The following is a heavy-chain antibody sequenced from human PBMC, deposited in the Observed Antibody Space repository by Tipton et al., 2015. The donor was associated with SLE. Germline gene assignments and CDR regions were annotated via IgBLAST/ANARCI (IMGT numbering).Heavy chain of an antibody. V-gene: IGHV4-61*02. CDR2: IYTSGST. CDR1: GGSISSGSYY. Sequence: TLSLTCTVSGGSISSGSYYWSWIRQPAGKGLEWIGRIYTSGSTNYNPSLKSRVTMSVDTSKNQFSLKLSSVTAADTAVYYCARVTGTGGFDPWGQGTLVTVSS. CDR3: ARVTGTGGFDP. D-gene: IGHD3/OR15-3a*01. J-gene: IGHJ5*02.